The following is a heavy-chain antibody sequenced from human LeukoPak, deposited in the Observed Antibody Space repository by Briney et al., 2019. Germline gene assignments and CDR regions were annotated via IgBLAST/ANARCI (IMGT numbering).Heavy chain of an antibody. V-gene: IGHV4-59*01. Sequence: PSETLSLTCTVSGGSISIYYWSWIRQPPGKGLEWMGYIYYSGSTNYNPSLKSRVTISVDTSKNQFSLQLSSVTAADTAVYYCARGAHLYNILTGYYTFFDYWGQGTLVTVSS. D-gene: IGHD3-9*01. CDR3: ARGAHLYNILTGYYTFFDY. CDR2: IYYSGST. CDR1: GGSISIYY. J-gene: IGHJ4*02.